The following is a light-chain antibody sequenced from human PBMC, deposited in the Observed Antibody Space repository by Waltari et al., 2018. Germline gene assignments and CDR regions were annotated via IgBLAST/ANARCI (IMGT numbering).Light chain of an antibody. V-gene: IGKV3-15*01. CDR2: SAS. Sequence: EIVMTQSPATLSVSPGERATLSCRASQNVLSNLAWYQHKSGQAPRLVIYSASIRAPGIPARVSGSGSGTDFTLIISSLQSEDFAVYYCQQYNYWPPYTFGQGTKLEIK. J-gene: IGKJ2*01. CDR1: QNVLSN. CDR3: QQYNYWPPYT.